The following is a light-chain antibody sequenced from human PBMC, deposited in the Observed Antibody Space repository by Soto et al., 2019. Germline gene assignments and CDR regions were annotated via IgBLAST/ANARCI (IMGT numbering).Light chain of an antibody. CDR2: GAS. CDR3: LQYKNSPIT. V-gene: IGKV3-20*01. CDR1: QSVSRSY. Sequence: EIVMTQSPATVSVYPGERATLSCRASQSVSRSYLAWYQQKPGQAPRLLIYGASSRATGIPDRFSGSGSGTDFTLTISSLQPEDFATYYCLQYKNSPITFGQGTRLEIK. J-gene: IGKJ5*01.